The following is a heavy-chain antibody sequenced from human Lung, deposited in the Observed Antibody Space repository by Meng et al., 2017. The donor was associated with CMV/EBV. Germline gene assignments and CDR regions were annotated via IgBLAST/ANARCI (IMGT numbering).Heavy chain of an antibody. CDR3: ASKPDYYGSGSYYYYGMDV. CDR2: IYYSGST. CDR1: GGSISSGGYY. J-gene: IGHJ6*02. Sequence: LXCTVSGGSISSGGYYWSWIRQHPGKGLEWIGYIYYSGSTYYNPSLKSRVTISVDTSKNQFSLKLSSVTAADTAVYYYASKPDYYGSGSYYYYGMDVWGQGTXVTVSS. V-gene: IGHV4-31*03. D-gene: IGHD3-10*01.